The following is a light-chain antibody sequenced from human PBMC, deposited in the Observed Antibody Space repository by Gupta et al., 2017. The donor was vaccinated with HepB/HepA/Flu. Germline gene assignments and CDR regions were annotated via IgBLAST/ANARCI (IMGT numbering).Light chain of an antibody. CDR1: SSDGGGYNY. CDR2: SVS. Sequence: SALTQPASVTGSPGPSITISCTGTSSDGGGYNYVSWYQQHPVQAPNLLFYSVSSRRSGVSNRFSGSKSGTTAAVTISGLQAEDEADYYCHSETISSNIVVFGGGTKLTVL. V-gene: IGLV2-14*01. J-gene: IGLJ2*01. CDR3: HSETISSNIVV.